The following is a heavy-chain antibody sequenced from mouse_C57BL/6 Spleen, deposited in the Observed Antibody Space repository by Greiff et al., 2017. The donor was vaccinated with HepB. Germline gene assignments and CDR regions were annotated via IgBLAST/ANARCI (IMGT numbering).Heavy chain of an antibody. J-gene: IGHJ2*01. D-gene: IGHD2-4*01. Sequence: QVQLQQPGAELVKPGASVKMSCKASGYTFTSYWITWVKQRPGQGLEWIGDIYPGSGSTNYNEKFKSKATLTVDTSSSTAYMQLSSQTSEDSAVYDCARCKDDYGGLGYFDYWGQGTTLTVSS. CDR1: GYTFTSYW. V-gene: IGHV1-55*01. CDR3: ARCKDDYGGLGYFDY. CDR2: IYPGSGST.